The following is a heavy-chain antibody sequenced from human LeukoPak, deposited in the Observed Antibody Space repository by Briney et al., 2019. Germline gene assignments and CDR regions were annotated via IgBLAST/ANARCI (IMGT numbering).Heavy chain of an antibody. V-gene: IGHV3-30*04. CDR3: ARAPGYGAAYYFDY. Sequence: GGSLRLSCAAAGFTFSKFAMHWVRQAPGKGLEGVAVVSYDGSYKYYADSVKGRFTISRDNSKNTLYLQMNSLRAEDTAVYYCARAPGYGAAYYFDYWGQGTLVTVSS. CDR2: VSYDGSYK. CDR1: GFTFSKFA. J-gene: IGHJ4*02. D-gene: IGHD1-1*01.